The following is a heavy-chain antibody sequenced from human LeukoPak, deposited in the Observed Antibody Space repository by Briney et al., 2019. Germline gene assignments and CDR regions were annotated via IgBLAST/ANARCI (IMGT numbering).Heavy chain of an antibody. CDR1: GGSISSSGYY. CDR2: IYYSGST. D-gene: IGHD4-17*01. V-gene: IGHV4-39*07. Sequence: SETLSLTCTVSGGSISSSGYYWGWIRQPPGKGLEWIGSIYYSGSTYYNPSLKSRVTISVDTSKNQFSLKLSSVTAADTAVYYCARVGIYGDYGYWGQGTLVTVSS. CDR3: ARVGIYGDYGY. J-gene: IGHJ4*02.